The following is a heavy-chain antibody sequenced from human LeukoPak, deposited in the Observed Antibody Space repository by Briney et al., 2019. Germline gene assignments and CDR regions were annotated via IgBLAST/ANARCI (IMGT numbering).Heavy chain of an antibody. D-gene: IGHD4-17*01. V-gene: IGHV3-21*01. CDR3: ARSLGRYYFDY. J-gene: IGHJ4*02. Sequence: GSLRLSCAASGFTFSSYSMNWVRQAPGKGLEWVSSISSSSSYIYYADSVKGRFTISRDNAKNSLYLQMNSLRAEDTAVYYCARSLGRYYFDYWGQGTLVTVSS. CDR2: ISSSSSYI. CDR1: GFTFSSYS.